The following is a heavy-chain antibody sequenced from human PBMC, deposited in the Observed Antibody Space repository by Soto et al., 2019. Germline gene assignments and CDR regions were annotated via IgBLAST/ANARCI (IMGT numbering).Heavy chain of an antibody. D-gene: IGHD2-2*02. Sequence: GASVKVSCKASGYTFTSYGISWVRQAPGQGLEWMGWISAYNGNTNYAQKLQGRVTMTTDTSTSTAYMELRSLRSDDTAVYYCASNIVVVPAAIRTASSYYYGMDVWGQGTTVTVSS. CDR1: GYTFTSYG. J-gene: IGHJ6*02. CDR2: ISAYNGNT. CDR3: ASNIVVVPAAIRTASSYYYGMDV. V-gene: IGHV1-18*01.